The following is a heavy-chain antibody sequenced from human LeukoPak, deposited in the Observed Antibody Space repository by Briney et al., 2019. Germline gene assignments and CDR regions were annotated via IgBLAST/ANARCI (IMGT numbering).Heavy chain of an antibody. CDR3: ARVGSAWYGGWFDP. CDR1: GFTFSRYE. CDR2: ISSSGSTI. Sequence: PGGSLRLSCAASGFTFSRYEMTWVRQAPSKGLEWVSYISSSGSTIYYADSVKGRFTISRDNDKDSLYLQMNSLRAEDTALYYCARVGSAWYGGWFDPWGQGTLVTVSS. V-gene: IGHV3-48*03. D-gene: IGHD6-19*01. J-gene: IGHJ5*02.